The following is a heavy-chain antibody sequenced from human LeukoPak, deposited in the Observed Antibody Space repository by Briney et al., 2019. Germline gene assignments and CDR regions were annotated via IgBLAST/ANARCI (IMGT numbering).Heavy chain of an antibody. D-gene: IGHD1-26*01. J-gene: IGHJ1*01. Sequence: GGSLRLSCAASGFTFSSYGMHWVRQAPGRGLEWVAFIRYDGSNKYYADSVKGRFTISRDNSKNTLYLQMNSLRAEDTAVYYCAKDIKYSGSYLGPFQHWGQGTLVTVSS. CDR3: AKDIKYSGSYLGPFQH. V-gene: IGHV3-30*02. CDR2: IRYDGSNK. CDR1: GFTFSSYG.